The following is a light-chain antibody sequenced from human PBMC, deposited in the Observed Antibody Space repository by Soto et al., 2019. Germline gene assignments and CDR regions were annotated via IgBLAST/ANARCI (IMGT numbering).Light chain of an antibody. V-gene: IGKV3-20*01. CDR2: GTS. J-gene: IGKJ2*01. CDR1: QYLSTSY. Sequence: EIVLTQSPAALSLSLGERATLSCRASQYLSTSYLAWYQQKPGQAPRLLIYGTSRRATGIPDRFSGSESGTDLTLTITRLQPEDFAVYYCQQYDGSPKTFGLGTKLEIK. CDR3: QQYDGSPKT.